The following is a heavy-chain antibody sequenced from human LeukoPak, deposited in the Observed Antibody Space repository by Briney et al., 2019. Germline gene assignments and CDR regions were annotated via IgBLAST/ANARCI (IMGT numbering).Heavy chain of an antibody. Sequence: GGSLRLSCAASGFTFSSYAMSWDSQAPGKGLEWVSAISGSGGSTYYADSVKGRFTISRDNSKNTLYLQMNSLRAEDTAVYYCAKEYDFWSGYSKADYWGQGTLVTVSS. J-gene: IGHJ4*02. CDR1: GFTFSSYA. CDR2: ISGSGGST. D-gene: IGHD3-3*01. V-gene: IGHV3-23*01. CDR3: AKEYDFWSGYSKADY.